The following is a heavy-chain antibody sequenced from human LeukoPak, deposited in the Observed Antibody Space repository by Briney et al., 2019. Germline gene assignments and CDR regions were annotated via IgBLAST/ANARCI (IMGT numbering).Heavy chain of an antibody. CDR3: ARGGGFNPSDYSSYYGLDV. V-gene: IGHV1-18*01. CDR1: GYTFMSYG. D-gene: IGHD6-25*01. CDR2: INVHRS. Sequence: GASVKVSCKASGYTFMSYGITWVRQAPGQGLEWMGWINVHRSNYARPLRGRISMTIEASTSTAYMELRSLTSDDTAVYYCARGGGFNPSDYSSYYGLDVWGQGTTVTVSS. J-gene: IGHJ6*02.